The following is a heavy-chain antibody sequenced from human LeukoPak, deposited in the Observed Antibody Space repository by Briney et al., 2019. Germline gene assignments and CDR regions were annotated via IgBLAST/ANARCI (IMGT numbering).Heavy chain of an antibody. D-gene: IGHD3-3*01. CDR1: GFTFSSYW. CDR2: IKQDGSEK. V-gene: IGHV3-7*01. Sequence: PGGSLRLSCAASGFTFSSYWMSRVRQAPGEGLEWVANIKQDGSEKYYVDSVKGRFTISRDNAKNSLYLQMNSLRAEDTAVYYCAREDYDFWSGYRIKSLAYWGQGTLVTVSS. CDR3: AREDYDFWSGYRIKSLAY. J-gene: IGHJ4*02.